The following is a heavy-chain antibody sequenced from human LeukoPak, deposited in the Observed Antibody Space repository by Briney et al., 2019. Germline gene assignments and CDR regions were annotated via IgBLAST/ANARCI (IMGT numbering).Heavy chain of an antibody. CDR2: IKYERSEK. Sequence: GGSLRLSCAASRFTFTSYWMSWVRQAPGKGLEWVANIKYERSEKYYVDSVKGRFTISRDNAKNALYLQMKSLRAEDTAVYYCARLRYGGFDPWGQGTLVTVSS. J-gene: IGHJ5*02. CDR1: RFTFTSYW. V-gene: IGHV3-7*01. CDR3: ARLRYGGFDP. D-gene: IGHD5-18*01.